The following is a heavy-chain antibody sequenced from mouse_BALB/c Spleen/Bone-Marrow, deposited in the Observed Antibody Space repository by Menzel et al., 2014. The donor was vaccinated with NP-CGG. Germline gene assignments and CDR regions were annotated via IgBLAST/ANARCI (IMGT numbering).Heavy chain of an antibody. J-gene: IGHJ4*01. D-gene: IGHD2-1*01. CDR1: GHTFSNYW. CDR2: INPSTGYT. V-gene: IGHV1-7*01. Sequence: QVQLQQSGAELAKPGASVKMSCKASGHTFSNYWMHWVKQRPGQGLEWIGYINPSTGYTEYNQKFKDKATLTADKSSSTAYMQLSSLTSEDSAVYYCARSRGKYAMDYWGQGTSVTVSS. CDR3: ARSRGKYAMDY.